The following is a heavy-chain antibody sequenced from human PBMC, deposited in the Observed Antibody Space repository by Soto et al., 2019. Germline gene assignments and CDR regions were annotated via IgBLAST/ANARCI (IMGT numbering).Heavy chain of an antibody. V-gene: IGHV1-8*01. Sequence: GASVKVSCKASGYTFTSYDINWVLQATGQGLEWMGWMNPNSGNTDYAQKFQGRVTMTRNTSISTAYMELSSLRSEDTAVYYCARALAAAGIVIDNGWFDPWGQGTLVTVSS. CDR1: GYTFTSYD. CDR2: MNPNSGNT. J-gene: IGHJ5*02. D-gene: IGHD6-13*01. CDR3: ARALAAAGIVIDNGWFDP.